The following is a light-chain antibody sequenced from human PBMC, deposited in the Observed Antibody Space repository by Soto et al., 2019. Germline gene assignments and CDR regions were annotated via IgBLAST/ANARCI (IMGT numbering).Light chain of an antibody. J-gene: IGKJ1*01. Sequence: GLAQSPGTLSLSPGERSAPSCRASQTVGGNFLAWYQQKPGQAPRPIIYGASTRATGIPDRFSGSGSGTDVTLTISRREPADAAGYYCQQYGSSPWTFGQGTKVDIK. CDR3: QQYGSSPWT. V-gene: IGKV3-20*01. CDR2: GAS. CDR1: QTVGGNF.